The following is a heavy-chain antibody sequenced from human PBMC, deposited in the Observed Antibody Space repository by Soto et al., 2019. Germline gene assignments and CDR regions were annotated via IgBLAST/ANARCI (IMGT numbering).Heavy chain of an antibody. CDR3: ARDPRIGDYYSGMDV. Sequence: QVQLVQSGAEVKKPGSSVKVSCQASGGTFRSYGISWVRQAPGQGLEWMGGIIPMFNTANYGQKFQGRVTITADESTSTAYMELSSLRSEHTAVYYCARDPRIGDYYSGMDVWGQGTTVTVSS. D-gene: IGHD3-3*01. CDR1: GGTFRSYG. J-gene: IGHJ6*02. V-gene: IGHV1-69*01. CDR2: IIPMFNTA.